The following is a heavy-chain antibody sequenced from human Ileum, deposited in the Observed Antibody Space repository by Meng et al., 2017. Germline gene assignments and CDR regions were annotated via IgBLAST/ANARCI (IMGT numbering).Heavy chain of an antibody. V-gene: IGHV4-4*02. CDR3: ARADYVRYFDL. CDR2: VYHSGST. CDR1: GGSSESNNG. D-gene: IGHD3-10*02. J-gene: IGHJ2*01. Sequence: QVQLRGSGPGLLKPSEALSLTCAVSGGSSESNNGWTWRRQPPGQGVEWIGEVYHSGSTHYHLSLQSRVTISIDNSKNRFSLLMNSVTAADTAIYYCARADYVRYFDLWGRGTLVTVSS.